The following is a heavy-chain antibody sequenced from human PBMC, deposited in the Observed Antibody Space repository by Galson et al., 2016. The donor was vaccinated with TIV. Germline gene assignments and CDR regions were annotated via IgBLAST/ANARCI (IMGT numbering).Heavy chain of an antibody. CDR1: GFSLSATGMS. Sequence: PALVKPTQTLTLTCTFSGFSLSATGMSVSWIRQPPGKALEWLARIDWDDDIYFSTSLRNRLTISKDTSKKQVVLTMTNMDPVDTATYFCARMPLPTEYYETSGNSGAFDFWGQGTKVTVSS. V-gene: IGHV2-70*11. CDR2: IDWDDDI. CDR3: ARMPLPTEYYETSGNSGAFDF. D-gene: IGHD3-16*01. J-gene: IGHJ3*01.